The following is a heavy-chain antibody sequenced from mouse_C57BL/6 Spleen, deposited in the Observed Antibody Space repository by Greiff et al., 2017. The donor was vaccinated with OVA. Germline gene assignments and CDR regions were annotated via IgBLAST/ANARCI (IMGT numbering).Heavy chain of an antibody. V-gene: IGHV5-4*01. CDR1: GFTFSSYA. Sequence: DVHLVESGGGLVKPGGSLKLSCAASGFTFSSYAMSWVRQTPEKRLEWVATISDGGSYTYYPDNVKGRFTISRDNAKNNLYLQMSHLKSEDTAMYYCARESYGSVYFDYWGQGTTLTVSS. CDR3: ARESYGSVYFDY. CDR2: ISDGGSYT. D-gene: IGHD2-2*01. J-gene: IGHJ2*01.